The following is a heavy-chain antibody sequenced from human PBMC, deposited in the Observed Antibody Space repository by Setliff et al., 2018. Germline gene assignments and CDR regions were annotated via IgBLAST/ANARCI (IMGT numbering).Heavy chain of an antibody. CDR2: IISNSLTI. D-gene: IGHD2-15*01. CDR3: ARTCSGSGCYAGLES. Sequence: ETLSLTCNVSGASVSSHYWDWIRQPPGKGLEWVSYIISNSLTIHYADSVRGRFTVSRDNARNSLYLQMNSLRPEDTAVYYCARTCSGSGCYAGLESWGQGTPVTVSS. V-gene: IGHV3-48*01. J-gene: IGHJ4*02. CDR1: GASVSSHY.